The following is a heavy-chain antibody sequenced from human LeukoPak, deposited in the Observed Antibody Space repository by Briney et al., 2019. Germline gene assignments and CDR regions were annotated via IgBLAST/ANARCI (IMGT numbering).Heavy chain of an antibody. CDR2: INHGGST. CDR1: GGSFSGYY. D-gene: IGHD2-15*01. Sequence: PSETLSLTCAVYGGSFSGYYWSWIRQPPGKGLEWIGEINHGGSTNYNPSLKSRVTISVDTSKNQFSLKLSSVTAADTAVYYCASRGLRYCSGGSCYSGRGMDVWGQGTTVTVSS. CDR3: ASRGLRYCSGGSCYSGRGMDV. J-gene: IGHJ6*02. V-gene: IGHV4-34*01.